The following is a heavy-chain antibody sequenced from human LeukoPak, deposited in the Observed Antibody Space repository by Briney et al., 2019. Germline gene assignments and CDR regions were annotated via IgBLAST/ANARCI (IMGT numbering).Heavy chain of an antibody. CDR2: IWHDGSYE. D-gene: IGHD1-26*01. CDR1: GFTFSRYG. V-gene: IGHV3-33*06. CDR3: AKDGVGATSLDC. Sequence: GRSLRLSCAASGFTFSRYGMHWVRQAPGKGLEWVAVIWHDGSYECYADSVKGRFTISSDSSKNTLYLQMNSLRAEDTAVYYCAKDGVGATSLDCWGQGTLVTVSS. J-gene: IGHJ4*02.